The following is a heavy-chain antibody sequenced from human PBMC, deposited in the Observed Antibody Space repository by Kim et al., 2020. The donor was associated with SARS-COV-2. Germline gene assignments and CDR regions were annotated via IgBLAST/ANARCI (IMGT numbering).Heavy chain of an antibody. J-gene: IGHJ4*02. V-gene: IGHV4-34*01. CDR3: ARGFSPSDY. Sequence: GSNNSNPSLKSRATISVDPSKNQFSLKLSSVTAADTAVYYCARGFSPSDYWGQGTLVTVSS. CDR2: GSN.